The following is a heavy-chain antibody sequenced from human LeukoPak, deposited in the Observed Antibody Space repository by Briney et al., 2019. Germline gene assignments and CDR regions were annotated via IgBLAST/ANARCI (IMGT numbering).Heavy chain of an antibody. Sequence: PGRSLRLSCAASGFTFSSYAMHWVRQAPGKGLEWVAVMSHDGTNKYYADSVKGRFTISRDNSKNTLYLQMDSLRAEDTAVYYCAKDRGYSYGYFDYWGQGTLVTVSS. CDR3: AKDRGYSYGYFDY. CDR2: MSHDGTNK. V-gene: IGHV3-30*18. CDR1: GFTFSSYA. D-gene: IGHD5-18*01. J-gene: IGHJ4*02.